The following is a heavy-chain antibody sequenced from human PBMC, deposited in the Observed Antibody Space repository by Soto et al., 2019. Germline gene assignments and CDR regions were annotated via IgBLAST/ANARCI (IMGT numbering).Heavy chain of an antibody. CDR2: IWYDGSNK. V-gene: IGHV3-33*01. CDR3: AREWLQSKYYYYGIDV. J-gene: IGHJ6*02. Sequence: GGSLRLSCAASGFTFSSYGMHWVRQAPGKGLEWVAVIWYDGSNKYYADSVKGRFTISRDNSKNTLYLQMNSLRAEDTAVYYCAREWLQSKYYYYGIDVWGQVTTVTVSS. D-gene: IGHD4-4*01. CDR1: GFTFSSYG.